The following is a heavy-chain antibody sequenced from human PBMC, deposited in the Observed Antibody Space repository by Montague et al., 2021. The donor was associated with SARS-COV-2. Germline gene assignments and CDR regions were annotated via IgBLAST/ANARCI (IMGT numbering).Heavy chain of an antibody. V-gene: IGHV4-59*12. CDR2: IYYSGSVTT. Sequence: SETLSLTCSVSGGSISNYYWGWVRQPPGKGLEWIGYIYYSGSVTTSYNPSLKSRVSISVDTSENQFSLKLTSVTAADTAVYYCARRGGGEVFARFMYWYLDVWGRGSLVTVSS. D-gene: IGHD2-21*01. J-gene: IGHJ2*01. CDR1: GGSISNYY. CDR3: ARRGGGEVFARFMYWYLDV.